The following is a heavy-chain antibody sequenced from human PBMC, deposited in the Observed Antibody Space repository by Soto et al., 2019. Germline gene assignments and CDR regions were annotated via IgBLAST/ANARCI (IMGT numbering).Heavy chain of an antibody. V-gene: IGHV4-59*08. CDR1: GGSISSDY. J-gene: IGHJ4*02. CDR2: IHSGST. D-gene: IGHD3-10*01. Sequence: QVHLQESGPGLVKPSGTLSLTCTVSGGSISSDYWNWIRQPPGKGLEWIGYIHSGSTNYTASLRSRVTISVDTSKNQFSLRLTSVTAADTAVYFCARHDGSRSTDYWGQGTLVTVSS. CDR3: ARHDGSRSTDY.